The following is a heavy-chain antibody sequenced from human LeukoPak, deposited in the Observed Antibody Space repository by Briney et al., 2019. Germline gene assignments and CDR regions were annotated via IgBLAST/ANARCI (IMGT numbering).Heavy chain of an antibody. J-gene: IGHJ4*02. CDR1: GGTFSSYA. CDR2: IIPIFGTA. D-gene: IGHD3-22*01. Sequence: SVKVSCKASGGTFSSYAISWVRQAPGQGLEWMGGIIPIFGTANYAQKFQGRVTITTDESTSTAYMELSSLRSEDTAVYYCATTHGGPHYYDSSGPRWGQGTLVTVSS. CDR3: ATTHGGPHYYDSSGPR. V-gene: IGHV1-69*05.